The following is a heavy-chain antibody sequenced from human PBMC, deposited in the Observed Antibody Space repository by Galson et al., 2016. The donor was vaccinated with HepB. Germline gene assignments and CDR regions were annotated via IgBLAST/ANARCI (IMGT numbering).Heavy chain of an antibody. V-gene: IGHV3-23*01. J-gene: IGHJ3*02. CDR3: ARIPPGVSAFGFDI. CDR2: LTSSGGST. D-gene: IGHD3-3*01. Sequence: SLRLSCAASGFNFSSSSMAWVRQAPGKGLEWVSSLTSSGGSTHYTDSVKGRFTISRDNSKNTLYLHMNSLRADDTALYFCARIPPGVSAFGFDIWGQGTTVTVSS. CDR1: GFNFSSSS.